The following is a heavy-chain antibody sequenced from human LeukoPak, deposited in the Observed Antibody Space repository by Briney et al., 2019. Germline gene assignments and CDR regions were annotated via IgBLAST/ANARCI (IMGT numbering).Heavy chain of an antibody. CDR1: GFTFSSYG. CDR3: AKGSDYPDN. CDR2: ISYDGSNK. V-gene: IGHV3-30*18. Sequence: GGSLRLSCAASGFTFSSYGMHWVRQAPGKGLEWVAVISYDGSNKYYADSVKGRFTISRDNSKNTLYLQMSSLRAEDTCVYYCAKGSDYPDNWGQGTLVTVSS. J-gene: IGHJ4*02.